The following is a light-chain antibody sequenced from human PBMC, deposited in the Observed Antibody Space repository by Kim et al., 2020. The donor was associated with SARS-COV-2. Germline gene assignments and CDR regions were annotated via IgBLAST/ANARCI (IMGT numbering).Light chain of an antibody. CDR3: TSYAGSNNLDV. CDR2: EVN. V-gene: IGLV2-8*01. Sequence: SALTQLPSASGSPGQSVTISCTGTSSDIGAYKYVSWYQQHPGKAPKLMIYEVNRRPSGVPDRFSGSKSGNTASLTVSGLQAEDEADYYCTSYAGSNNLDVFGTGTKVTVL. J-gene: IGLJ1*01. CDR1: SSDIGAYKY.